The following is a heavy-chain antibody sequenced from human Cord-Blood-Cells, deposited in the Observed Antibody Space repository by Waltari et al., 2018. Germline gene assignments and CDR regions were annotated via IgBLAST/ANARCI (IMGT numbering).Heavy chain of an antibody. CDR1: GGTFSSYA. D-gene: IGHD3-16*01. CDR3: ARAPSGDWYFDL. CDR2: IIPIFGTA. J-gene: IGHJ2*01. V-gene: IGHV1-69*06. Sequence: QVQLVQSGAEVKKPGSPVTVSCKASGGTFSSYATSWVRQAPGQGLEWMGGIIPIFGTANYAQKFQGRVTITADKSTSTAYMELSSLRSEDTAVYYCARAPSGDWYFDLWGRGTLVTVSS.